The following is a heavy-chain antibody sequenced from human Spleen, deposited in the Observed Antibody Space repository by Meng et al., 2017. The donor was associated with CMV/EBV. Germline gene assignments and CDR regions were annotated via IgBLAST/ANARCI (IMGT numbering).Heavy chain of an antibody. CDR1: W. CDR2: VSGDGSST. Sequence: WMHWVRHAPGKGLVWVARVSGDGSSTSSADSVKGRFTISRDNAKNTLYLQMNSLRAEDTAVYYCASLGEFYYDSSVQGFYYRGMDVWGQGTMVTVSS. V-gene: IGHV3-74*01. J-gene: IGHJ6*02. D-gene: IGHD3-22*01. CDR3: ASLGEFYYDSSVQGFYYRGMDV.